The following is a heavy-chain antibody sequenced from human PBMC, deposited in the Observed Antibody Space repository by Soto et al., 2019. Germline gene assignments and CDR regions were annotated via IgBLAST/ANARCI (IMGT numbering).Heavy chain of an antibody. CDR2: IYPGDSDT. Sequence: PGESLKISCKGSGYSFTSYWIGWVRQMPGKGLEWMGIIYPGDSDTRYSPSFQGQVTISADKSISTAYLQWSSLKASDTAMYYCARHLYGSGIQWGYYYYYYMDVWGKGTTVTVSS. D-gene: IGHD3-10*01. V-gene: IGHV5-51*01. J-gene: IGHJ6*03. CDR3: ARHLYGSGIQWGYYYYYYMDV. CDR1: GYSFTSYW.